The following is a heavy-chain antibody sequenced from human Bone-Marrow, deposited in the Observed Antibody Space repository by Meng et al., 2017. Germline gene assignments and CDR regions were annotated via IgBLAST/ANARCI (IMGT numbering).Heavy chain of an antibody. V-gene: IGHV1-18*01. CDR3: ARDRLGSPWFGELLYRETYYGMDV. CDR2: ISAYNGNT. CDR1: GYTFTSYA. J-gene: IGHJ6*02. Sequence: ASVKVSCKASGYTFTSYAISWVRQAPGQGLEWMGWISAYNGNTNYAQKLQGRVTMTTDTSTSTAYMELRSLRSDDTAVYYCARDRLGSPWFGELLYRETYYGMDVWGQGTTVTVPS. D-gene: IGHD3-10*01.